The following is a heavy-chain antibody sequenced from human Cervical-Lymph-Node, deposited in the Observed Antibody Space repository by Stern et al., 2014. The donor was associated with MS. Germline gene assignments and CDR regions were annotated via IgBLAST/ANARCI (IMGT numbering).Heavy chain of an antibody. D-gene: IGHD2-15*01. J-gene: IGHJ3*02. Sequence: EVQLVESGGGLVKPGGSLRLSCGASQLTVSNVWMSWVRQAPGKGLEWVGRIKSEIDGGTAEYAAPAKGRFTISRDDSQNILYLQMNSLQTEDTAVYYCTREWFCRSGSCFYAFEIWGQGTMVNVS. CDR2: IKSEIDGGTA. V-gene: IGHV3-15*01. CDR3: TREWFCRSGSCFYAFEI. CDR1: QLTVSNVW.